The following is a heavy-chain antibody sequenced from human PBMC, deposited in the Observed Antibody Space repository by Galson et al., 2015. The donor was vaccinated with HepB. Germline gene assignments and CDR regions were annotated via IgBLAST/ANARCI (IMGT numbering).Heavy chain of an antibody. V-gene: IGHV3-66*02. CDR2: IYTGGRT. D-gene: IGHD3-3*01. J-gene: IGHJ4*02. CDR1: GFTVSDNY. Sequence: SLRLSCAASGFTVSDNYMSWVRQAPGKGLEWVSLIYTGGRTYYADSVKGRLTISRDYSKNMLFLQMNSLRSEDTAVYYCAGDSPHCDFWRGYFDHWGQGTLVTVSS. CDR3: AGDSPHCDFWRGYFDH.